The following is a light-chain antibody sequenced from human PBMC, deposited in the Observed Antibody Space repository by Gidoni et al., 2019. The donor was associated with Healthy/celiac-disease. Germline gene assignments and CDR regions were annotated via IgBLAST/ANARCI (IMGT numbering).Light chain of an antibody. J-gene: IGKJ4*01. Sequence: IQMTQSPSSLYASVGDRVTIPCRASQSIRSYLNWYQQKPGKAPKLLIYAAYSLQSGVPSRFSGSGSGTEFTLTISSLQPEDFATYYGQQSYSTLLTVGGGTKGEIK. V-gene: IGKV1-39*01. CDR1: QSIRSY. CDR2: AAY. CDR3: QQSYSTLLT.